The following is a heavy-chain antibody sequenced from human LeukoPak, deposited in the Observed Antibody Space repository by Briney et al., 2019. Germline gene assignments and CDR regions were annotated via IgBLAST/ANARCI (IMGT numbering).Heavy chain of an antibody. Sequence: SETLSLTCTVSGGSISSYYWSWIRQPAGKGLEWIGRIYTSGSTNYNPSLKSRVTMSVDTTKNQFSLKLSSVTAADTAVYYCARYIVAPEYSWFDPWGQGTLVTVSS. CDR2: IYTSGST. CDR1: GGSISSYY. J-gene: IGHJ5*02. CDR3: ARYIVAPEYSWFDP. V-gene: IGHV4-4*07. D-gene: IGHD5-12*01.